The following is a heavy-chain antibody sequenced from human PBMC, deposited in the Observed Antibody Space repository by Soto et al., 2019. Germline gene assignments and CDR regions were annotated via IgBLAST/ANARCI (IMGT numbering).Heavy chain of an antibody. J-gene: IGHJ4*02. V-gene: IGHV3-9*01. CDR2: INWNSVNI. Sequence: LRLSCTASGFTFDDFAMHWVRQVPGKGLEWVSGINWNSVNIAYSDTVKGRFTISRDNDKNSLFLQMNSLRIEDTAFYYCARGSHSDYGDYGYFEFWGQGILVTVSS. CDR3: ARGSHSDYGDYGYFEF. D-gene: IGHD4-17*01. CDR1: GFTFDDFA.